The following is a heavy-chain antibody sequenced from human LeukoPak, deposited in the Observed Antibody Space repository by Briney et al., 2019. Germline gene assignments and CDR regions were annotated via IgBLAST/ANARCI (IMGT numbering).Heavy chain of an antibody. J-gene: IGHJ4*02. D-gene: IGHD6-19*01. CDR3: ARSGRNSSGWYRGKGPFDY. Sequence: PGGSLRLSCAASGFTFSSYAMSWVRQAPGKGLEWIGYIYYSGSTNYNPSLKSRVTISVDTSKNQFSLKLSSVTAADTAAYYCARSGRNSSGWYRGKGPFDYWGQGTLVTVSS. CDR2: IYYSGST. V-gene: IGHV4-59*01. CDR1: GFTFSSYA.